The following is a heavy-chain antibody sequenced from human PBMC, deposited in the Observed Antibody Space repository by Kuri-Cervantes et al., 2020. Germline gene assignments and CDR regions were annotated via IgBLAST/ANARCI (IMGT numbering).Heavy chain of an antibody. J-gene: IGHJ4*02. D-gene: IGHD3-22*01. V-gene: IGHV1-2*02. CDR2: ISPNSGGT. CDR1: GYTFTGYY. CDR3: ARDLWRARDYYDSSAKGHFDY. Sequence: ASVKVSCKASGYTFTGYYMHWARQAPGQGLEWMRWISPNSGGTNYAQKLQGRVTMTTDTSTSTAYMELRSLRSDDTAVYYCARDLWRARDYYDSSAKGHFDYWGQGTLVTVSS.